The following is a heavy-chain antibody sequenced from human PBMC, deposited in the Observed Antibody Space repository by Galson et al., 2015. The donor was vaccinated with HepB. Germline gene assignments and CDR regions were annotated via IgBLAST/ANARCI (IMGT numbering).Heavy chain of an antibody. V-gene: IGHV5-51*01. J-gene: IGHJ4*02. CDR1: GYWFSRYW. CDR3: ARADWTMVDPYYFDY. CDR2: IFPDDSDT. D-gene: IGHD4/OR15-4a*01. Sequence: QSGAEVKKPGESLKISCKGSGYWFSRYWIGWVRQMPGKGLEWMGIIFPDDSDTRYSPSFQGRVTISTDKSINTAYLQWRSLEASDTAVYYCARADWTMVDPYYFDYWGQGTLVTVSS.